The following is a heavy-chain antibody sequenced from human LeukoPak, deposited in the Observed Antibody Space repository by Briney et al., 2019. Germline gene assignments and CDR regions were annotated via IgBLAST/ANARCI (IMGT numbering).Heavy chain of an antibody. CDR1: GFTFSSYW. V-gene: IGHV3-74*01. CDR3: ARRGSYSLFDY. CDR2: INSDGSST. D-gene: IGHD1-26*01. Sequence: GGSLRLSCAASGFTFSSYWMHWVRQAPGKGLVWVSRINSDGSSTSYADSVKGRFTISRDNAKNTLYLQMNSLRAEDTAVYYCARRGSYSLFDYWGPGTLVTVSS. J-gene: IGHJ4*02.